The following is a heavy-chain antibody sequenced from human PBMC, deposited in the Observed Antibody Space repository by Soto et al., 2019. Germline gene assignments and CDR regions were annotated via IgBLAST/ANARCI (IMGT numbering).Heavy chain of an antibody. J-gene: IGHJ4*01. D-gene: IGHD1-1*01. CDR2: INHSGST. V-gene: IGHV4-34*01. CDR1: GGSFSGYY. Sequence: QVQLQQWGAGLLKPSETLSLTCAVYGGSFSGYYWSWIRQPPGKGLEWIGEINHSGSTNYNPSLKSRVTISVDTSKNQFSLKLSSVTAADTAVYYCARGHSYNWNEGFSYGGNGTLDIVSS. CDR3: ARGHSYNWNEGFSY.